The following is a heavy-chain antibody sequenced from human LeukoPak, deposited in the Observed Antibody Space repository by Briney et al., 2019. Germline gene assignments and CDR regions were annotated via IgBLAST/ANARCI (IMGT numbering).Heavy chain of an antibody. CDR1: GGSIGDYY. V-gene: IGHV4-59*01. D-gene: IGHD1-7*01. Sequence: SQTLSLTCSASGGSIGDYYWSWVRQPPGKGLELIGYIYYGGSTSCSPSLKTRVTISVDTSKNQFSLRVTSVTAADTAVYYCARGWNYKGPLDFWGQGALVTVSS. CDR2: IYYGGST. J-gene: IGHJ4*02. CDR3: ARGWNYKGPLDF.